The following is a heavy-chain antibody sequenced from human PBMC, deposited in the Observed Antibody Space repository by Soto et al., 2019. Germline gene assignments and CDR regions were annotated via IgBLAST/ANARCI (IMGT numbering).Heavy chain of an antibody. CDR1: GASVRSYH. J-gene: IGHJ5*02. D-gene: IGHD1-1*01. CDR2: VQMSGTT. V-gene: IGHV4-4*07. Sequence: LSLTCAVSGASVRSYHWSWIRQAAGKGLEWIGRVQMSGTTNYNPSLKTRVTMSLDTSKNEVSLRMTSVTAADTAVYFCAKDRSTMRWFDPWGQGILVTAPQ. CDR3: AKDRSTMRWFDP.